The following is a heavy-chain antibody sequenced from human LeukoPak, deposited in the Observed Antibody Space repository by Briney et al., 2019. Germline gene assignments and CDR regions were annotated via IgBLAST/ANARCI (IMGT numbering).Heavy chain of an antibody. J-gene: IGHJ4*02. D-gene: IGHD3-22*01. V-gene: IGHV4-59*11. CDR3: ARVGTYYDSIRDYYFDY. CDR1: GGSISSHY. CDR2: IYYSGST. Sequence: SETLSLTCTVSGGSISSHYWSWIRQPPGKGLEWIGYIYYSGSTNYNASLKSRVTISVDTSKNQFSLKLSSVTAADTAVYYCARVGTYYDSIRDYYFDYWGQGTLVTVSS.